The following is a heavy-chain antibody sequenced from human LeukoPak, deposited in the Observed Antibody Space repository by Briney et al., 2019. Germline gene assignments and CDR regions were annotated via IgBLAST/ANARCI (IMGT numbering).Heavy chain of an antibody. D-gene: IGHD3-10*01. J-gene: IGHJ6*03. CDR3: ARGGSGSYYNWEYYYYYMDV. CDR1: GYTFTSYG. CDR2: ISAYNGNT. V-gene: IGHV1-18*01. Sequence: ASVKVSCKASGYTFTSYGISWVRQAPGQGLEWKGWISAYNGNTNYAQKLQGRVTMTTDTSTSTAYMELSSLRSEDTAVYYCARGGSGSYYNWEYYYYYMDVWGKGTTVTVSS.